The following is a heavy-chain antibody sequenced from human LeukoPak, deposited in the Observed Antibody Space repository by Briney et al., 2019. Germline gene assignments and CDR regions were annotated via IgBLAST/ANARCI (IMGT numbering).Heavy chain of an antibody. CDR3: ARHSGLRSPFDP. D-gene: IGHD3-3*01. Sequence: SETLPLTCTVSGGSISTTNYYWGWIRQPPGRDLEWIGSIYSSGNTYYNPSLESRVTISVDTSKNQLSLKLTSATAADTSVYYCARHSGLRSPFDPWGQGTLVTVSS. CDR1: GGSISTTNYY. J-gene: IGHJ5*02. V-gene: IGHV4-39*01. CDR2: IYSSGNT.